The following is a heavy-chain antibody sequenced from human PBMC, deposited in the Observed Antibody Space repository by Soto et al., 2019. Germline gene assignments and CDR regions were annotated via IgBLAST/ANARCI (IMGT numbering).Heavy chain of an antibody. CDR1: GFTFSSYW. V-gene: IGHV3-7*01. Sequence: EVQLVESGGGLVQPGGSLRLSCAASGFTFSSYWMSWVRQAPGKGLEWVANIKHDGSEKYYVDSVKGRFTVSRDNAKNSLFLQMNSLRDEDTAVYYCASDNFWASDHWGQGTLVTVSS. CDR2: IKHDGSEK. CDR3: ASDNFWASDH. D-gene: IGHD1-1*01. J-gene: IGHJ4*02.